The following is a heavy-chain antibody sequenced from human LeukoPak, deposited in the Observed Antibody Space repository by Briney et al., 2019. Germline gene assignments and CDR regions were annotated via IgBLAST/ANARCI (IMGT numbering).Heavy chain of an antibody. Sequence: GGSLRLSCVASGFAFSNFAMSWVRQAPGKGLEWVSGISGGGYGTSYEDSVKGRFTISRDNSNNTLFLHMNSLRAEDTAVYYCARESSLYSYDYWGQGTLVTVSP. CDR3: ARESSLYSYDY. CDR2: ISGGGYGT. V-gene: IGHV3-23*01. J-gene: IGHJ4*02. D-gene: IGHD3-3*01. CDR1: GFAFSNFA.